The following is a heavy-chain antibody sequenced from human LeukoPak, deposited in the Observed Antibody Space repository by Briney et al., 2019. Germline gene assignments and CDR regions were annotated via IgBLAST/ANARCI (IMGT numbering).Heavy chain of an antibody. J-gene: IGHJ4*02. CDR1: GGSISSYY. D-gene: IGHD1-7*01. V-gene: IGHV4-59*08. Sequence: PSDTLSLTCTVSGGSISSYYWSWMRQPPGKGLEWIGYIYYSGSTNYNPSLKSRVTISLDTSKNQFSLKLSSMTAADTAVYYCARHSNWNYDYWGQGTLVTVSS. CDR2: IYYSGST. CDR3: ARHSNWNYDY.